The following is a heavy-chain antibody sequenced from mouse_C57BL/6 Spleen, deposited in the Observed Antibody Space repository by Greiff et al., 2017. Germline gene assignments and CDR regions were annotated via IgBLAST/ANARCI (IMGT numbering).Heavy chain of an antibody. V-gene: IGHV1-59*01. CDR3: ARGVFTTVVALYYAMDY. J-gene: IGHJ4*01. D-gene: IGHD1-1*01. CDR2: IDPSDSYT. CDR1: GYTFTSYW. Sequence: QVQLKQPGAELVRPGTSVKLSCKASGYTFTSYWMHWVKQRPGQGLEWIGVIDPSDSYTNYNQKFKGKATLTVDTSSSTAYMQLSSLTSEDSAVYYGARGVFTTVVALYYAMDYWGQGTSVTVSS.